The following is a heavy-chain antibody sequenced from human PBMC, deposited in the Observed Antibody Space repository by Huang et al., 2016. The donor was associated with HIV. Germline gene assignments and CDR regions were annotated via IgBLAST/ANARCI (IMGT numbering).Heavy chain of an antibody. V-gene: IGHV1-24*01. J-gene: IGHJ4*02. D-gene: IGHD3-9*01. CDR3: ATGFDVFFDF. CDR2: LDPEIGET. Sequence: QVQLVQSRAEVKKPGASVKVSCKVSEYTLTELSIHWVRQPPGKGLEWMGGLDPEIGETIYAQKFQVRVTMTEDTSTETAFMELSGLRPEDTAVYYCATGFDVFFDFWGQGTLVTVSS. CDR1: EYTLTELS.